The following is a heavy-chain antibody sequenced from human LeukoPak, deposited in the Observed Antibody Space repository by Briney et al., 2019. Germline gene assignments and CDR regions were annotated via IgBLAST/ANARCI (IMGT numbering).Heavy chain of an antibody. J-gene: IGHJ3*02. V-gene: IGHV3-30*02. CDR2: IRYDGSNK. Sequence: GGSLRLSCAASGFTFSSYGMHWVRQAPGKGLEWVAFIRYDGSNKYYADSVKGRFTISRDNSKNTLYLKMNSLRAEDTAVYYCATWGGAFDIWGQGTMVTVSS. D-gene: IGHD3-16*01. CDR1: GFTFSSYG. CDR3: ATWGGAFDI.